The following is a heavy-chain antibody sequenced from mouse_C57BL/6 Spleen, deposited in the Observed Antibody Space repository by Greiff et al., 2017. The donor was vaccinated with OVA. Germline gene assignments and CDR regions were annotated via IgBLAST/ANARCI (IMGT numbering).Heavy chain of an antibody. CDR1: GFNIKNTY. Sequence: VQLQQSVAELVRPGASVKLSCTASGFNIKNTYMHWVKQRPEQGLEWIGRIDPANGNTKYAPKFQGKATITADTSSNPAYLPLSSLTSEDTAIYYYARRGHGSSYDYAMDYWGQGTSVTVSS. CDR2: IDPANGNT. V-gene: IGHV14-3*01. J-gene: IGHJ4*01. D-gene: IGHD1-1*01. CDR3: ARRGHGSSYDYAMDY.